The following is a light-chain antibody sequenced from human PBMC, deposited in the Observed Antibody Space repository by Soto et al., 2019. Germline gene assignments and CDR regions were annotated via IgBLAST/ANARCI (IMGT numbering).Light chain of an antibody. CDR2: GAS. J-gene: IGKJ1*01. Sequence: EVVMTQSPATLSVSPGGGATRPCRISLSVSSRYLAWYQQNPVHAPRLRIDGASSRATGIPDRFSGSGSGTDFTLAISRLEPEDFAVYYCQQYGSSPRTFGQGTKVDI. CDR1: LSVSSRY. V-gene: IGKV3-20*01. CDR3: QQYGSSPRT.